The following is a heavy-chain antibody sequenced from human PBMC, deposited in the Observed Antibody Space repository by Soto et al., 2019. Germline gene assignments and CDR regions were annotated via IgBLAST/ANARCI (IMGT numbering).Heavy chain of an antibody. CDR1: GFTFSSYG. CDR3: AKEGLGSYLPNDY. V-gene: IGHV3-30*18. Sequence: TGGSLRLSCAASGFTFSSYGMHWVRQAPGKGLEWVAVISYDGSNKYYADSVKGRFTISRDNSKNTLYLQMNSLRAEDTAVYYCAKEGLGSYLPNDYWGQGTLVTVSS. CDR2: ISYDGSNK. J-gene: IGHJ4*02. D-gene: IGHD1-26*01.